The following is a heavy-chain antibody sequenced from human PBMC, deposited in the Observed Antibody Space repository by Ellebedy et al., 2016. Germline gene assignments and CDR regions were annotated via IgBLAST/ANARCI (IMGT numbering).Heavy chain of an antibody. J-gene: IGHJ4*02. CDR1: GGSISSYY. CDR2: IYYSGST. V-gene: IGHV4-59*12. D-gene: IGHD2-2*01. CDR3: ARDLVHDY. Sequence: SETLSLTCTVSGGSISSYYWSWIRQPPGKGLEWIGYIYYSGSTNYNPSLKSRVTISVDTSKNQFSLKLSSVTAADTAVYYCARDLVHDYWGQGTLVTVSS.